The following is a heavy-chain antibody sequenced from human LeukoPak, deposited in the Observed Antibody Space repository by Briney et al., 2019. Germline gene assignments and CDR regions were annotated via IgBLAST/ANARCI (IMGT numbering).Heavy chain of an antibody. V-gene: IGHV3-23*01. CDR1: GFTFSSYN. D-gene: IGHD5/OR15-5a*01. CDR2: ISGSGGDT. CDR3: AKLDLSAVYD. J-gene: IGHJ4*02. Sequence: PGRSLRLSCAASGFTFSSYNMNWVRQAPGKGLEWVSSISGSGGDTSYANSVKGRFTISRDNSKNTLYLQMNSLRAEDTAIYYCAKLDLSAVYDWGQGSLVTVSS.